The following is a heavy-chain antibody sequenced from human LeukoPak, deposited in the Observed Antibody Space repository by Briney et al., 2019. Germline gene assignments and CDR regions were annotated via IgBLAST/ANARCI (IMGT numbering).Heavy chain of an antibody. J-gene: IGHJ4*02. D-gene: IGHD6-19*01. CDR1: GFTFSSYW. Sequence: GGSLRLSCAAPGFTFSSYWMHWVRQAPGKGLVWVSRINSDGGSTSYADSVKGRFTISRDNAKNTLYLQMNSLRAEDTAVYYCAVAGTEGFDYWGQGTLVTVSS. CDR2: INSDGGST. CDR3: AVAGTEGFDY. V-gene: IGHV3-74*01.